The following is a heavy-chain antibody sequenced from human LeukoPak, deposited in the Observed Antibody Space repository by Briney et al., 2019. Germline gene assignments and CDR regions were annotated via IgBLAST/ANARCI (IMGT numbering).Heavy chain of an antibody. CDR1: GGSFSGYY. Sequence: SETLSLTCAVYGGSFSGYYWSWIRQPPGKGLEWIGEINHSGSTNYNPSLKSRVTISVDTSKNQFSLKLSSVTAADTAVYYCARGRDGYRDAFDIWGQGTMVTVSS. D-gene: IGHD5-24*01. J-gene: IGHJ3*02. CDR3: ARGRDGYRDAFDI. V-gene: IGHV4-34*01. CDR2: INHSGST.